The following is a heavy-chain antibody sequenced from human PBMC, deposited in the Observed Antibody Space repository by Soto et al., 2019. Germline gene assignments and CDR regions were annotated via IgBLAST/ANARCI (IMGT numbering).Heavy chain of an antibody. CDR2: IYSGGST. V-gene: IGHV3-66*04. CDR1: GFTVSSNY. CDR3: ARQRYSYGQYFDY. J-gene: IGHJ4*02. D-gene: IGHD5-18*01. Sequence: GGSLRLSCAASGFTVSSNYMSWVRQAPGKGLEWVSVIYSGGSTRYADSGKSRFTISRDNSKNTLYLQMNSLRAEDTAVYYCARQRYSYGQYFDYWGQGTLVTVSS.